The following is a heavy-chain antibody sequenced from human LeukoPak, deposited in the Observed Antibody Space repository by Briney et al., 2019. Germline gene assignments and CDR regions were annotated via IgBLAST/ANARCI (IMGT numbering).Heavy chain of an antibody. V-gene: IGHV3-23*01. CDR3: AKDPYYGSGSYLFDY. Sequence: GGSLRLSCAASGFTFSSYAMSWVRQDPGKGLEWVSAISGSGGSTYYADSVKGRSTISRDNSKNTLYLQMNSLRAEDTAVYYCAKDPYYGSGSYLFDYWGQGTLVTVSS. J-gene: IGHJ4*02. CDR1: GFTFSSYA. D-gene: IGHD3-10*01. CDR2: ISGSGGST.